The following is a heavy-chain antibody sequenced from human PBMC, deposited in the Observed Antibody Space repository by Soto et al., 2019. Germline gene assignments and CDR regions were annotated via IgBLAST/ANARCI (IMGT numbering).Heavy chain of an antibody. CDR1: GFTFRIYA. V-gene: IGHV3-23*01. D-gene: IGHD3-22*01. CDR3: AKDAPGSGWLSDY. CDR2: ITGNGGT. J-gene: IGHJ4*02. Sequence: GGSLRLSCAASGFTFRIYAMSWVRQAPGKGLEWVSTITGNGGTSYADFVRGRFTISRDNSKNTLYLQMNSLRAEDTAVYYCAKDAPGSGWLSDYWGQGTLVTVSS.